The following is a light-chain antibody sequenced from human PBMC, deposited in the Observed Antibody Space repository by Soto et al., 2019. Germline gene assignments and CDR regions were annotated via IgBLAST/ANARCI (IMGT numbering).Light chain of an antibody. Sequence: EIVMTQSPATLSVSPGERATLSCRASQSVYSNLAWYQQKPGQAPRLLISGASTRATGIPARFSGSGSGTEFTLTISSLQSEDFAVYFCQQYSERWTFGQGTKVEIK. CDR3: QQYSERWT. V-gene: IGKV3-15*01. CDR1: QSVYSN. J-gene: IGKJ1*01. CDR2: GAS.